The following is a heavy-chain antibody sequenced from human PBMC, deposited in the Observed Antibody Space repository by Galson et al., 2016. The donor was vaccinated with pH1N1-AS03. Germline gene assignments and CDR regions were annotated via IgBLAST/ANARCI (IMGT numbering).Heavy chain of an antibody. V-gene: IGHV1-18*01. D-gene: IGHD2/OR15-2a*01. CDR3: ARAFEEYLLRDYSSVFDS. CDR1: GYTFTTYG. J-gene: IGHJ4*02. CDR2: ISAYYGDT. Sequence: SVKVSCKASGYTFTTYGISWVRQAPGQGLEWMGWISAYYGDTHFAHKFQERVTLTTDPSTNTAYMELKNLRSDDTGVYYCARAFEEYLLRDYSSVFDSWGQGTLVTVSS.